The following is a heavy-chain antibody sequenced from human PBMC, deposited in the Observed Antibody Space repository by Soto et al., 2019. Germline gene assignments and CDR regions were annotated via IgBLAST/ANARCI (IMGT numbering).Heavy chain of an antibody. D-gene: IGHD3-22*01. CDR2: MNPNSGNT. CDR1: GYTFTSYD. Sequence: ASVKVSCKASGYTFTSYDINWVRQATGQGLEWMGWMNPNSGNTNYAQKLQGRVTMTTDTSTSTAYMELRSLRSDDTAVYYCAIDYYNSSGYYYNAFDIWGQGTMVTVSS. V-gene: IGHV1-18*01. J-gene: IGHJ3*02. CDR3: AIDYYNSSGYYYNAFDI.